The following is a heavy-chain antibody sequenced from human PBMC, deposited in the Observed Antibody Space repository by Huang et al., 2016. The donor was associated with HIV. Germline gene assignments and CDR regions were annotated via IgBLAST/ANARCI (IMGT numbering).Heavy chain of an antibody. Sequence: QVQLVQSGSELRKPGASVKVSCKASGYTFTSYSLIWLRQAPGHGLGWMGWINTKTGKPTYAQGFTGRFVFSLDTTVSTAYLQISSLETDDTAKYFCARYRLTGTFLDSWGQGTQVTVSS. D-gene: IGHD3-9*01. CDR1: GYTFTSYS. J-gene: IGHJ4*02. CDR3: ARYRLTGTFLDS. CDR2: INTKTGKP. V-gene: IGHV7-4-1*02.